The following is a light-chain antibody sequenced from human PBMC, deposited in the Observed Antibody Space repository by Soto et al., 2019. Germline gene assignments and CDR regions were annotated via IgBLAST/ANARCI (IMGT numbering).Light chain of an antibody. CDR1: QGISHY. V-gene: IGKV1-17*03. CDR2: GAY. Sequence: DIQMTQSPSTMSASVGDRVTITCRASQGISHYLAWFQQRPGKVPKRLIYGAYTLESGVPSRFSGSGSGTEFTLTISSRQPEDVATYYCLQHNSYPLSFGGGTKVEMK. J-gene: IGKJ4*01. CDR3: LQHNSYPLS.